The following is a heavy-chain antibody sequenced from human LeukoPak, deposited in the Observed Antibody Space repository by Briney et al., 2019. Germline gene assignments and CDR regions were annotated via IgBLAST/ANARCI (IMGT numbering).Heavy chain of an antibody. V-gene: IGHV3-30-3*01. CDR1: GFTFSSYA. CDR3: ASSETGTTGGYYGMDV. D-gene: IGHD1-7*01. J-gene: IGHJ6*02. Sequence: PGRSLRLSCAASGFTFSSYAMHWVRQAPGKGLERVAVISYDGSNKYYADSVKGRFTISRDNSKNTLYLQMNSLRAEDTAVYYCASSETGTTGGYYGMDVWGQGTTVTVSS. CDR2: ISYDGSNK.